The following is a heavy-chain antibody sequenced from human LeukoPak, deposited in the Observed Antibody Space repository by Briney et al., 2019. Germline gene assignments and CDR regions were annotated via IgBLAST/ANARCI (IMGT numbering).Heavy chain of an antibody. Sequence: DSVTVPCKASGYTFTDYYIHWVRQAPGQGLEWMGWINPKSGDTNYAQKFQGRVTMTRDTSISTAYMELSGLTSDDTSVYYCARDPAVLPNYVEIPAHAGFDSWGLGILVSVCS. CDR1: GYTFTDYY. CDR3: ARDPAVLPNYVEIPAHAGFDS. CDR2: INPKSGDT. V-gene: IGHV1-2*02. D-gene: IGHD2-2*01. J-gene: IGHJ4*02.